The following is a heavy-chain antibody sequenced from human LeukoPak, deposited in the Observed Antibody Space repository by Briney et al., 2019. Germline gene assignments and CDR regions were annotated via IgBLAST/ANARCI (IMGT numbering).Heavy chain of an antibody. CDR3: ARALGYCSGGSCNFDY. Sequence: PGGSLRLSCAASGFTFSSYGMHWVRQAPGKGLEWVAVISYDGSNKYYADSVKGRFTISRDNSKNTLHLQMNSLRADDTAVYYCARALGYCSGGSCNFDYWGQGTLVTVSS. CDR2: ISYDGSNK. V-gene: IGHV3-30*03. D-gene: IGHD2-15*01. CDR1: GFTFSSYG. J-gene: IGHJ4*02.